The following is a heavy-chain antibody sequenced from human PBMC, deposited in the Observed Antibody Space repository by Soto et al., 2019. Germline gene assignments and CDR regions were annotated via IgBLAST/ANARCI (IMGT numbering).Heavy chain of an antibody. CDR1: GFTFSMSA. CDR3: ATVHSTARSFDY. J-gene: IGHJ4*02. D-gene: IGHD6-13*01. V-gene: IGHV3-23*01. Sequence: GGSLRLSCAASGFTFSMSAMTWVRQAPGKGLEWVSTTGLNGRTTYYADSVKGRFTVSRDNSKNTLDLHMSSLRAEDTAVYYCATVHSTARSFDYWGQGTLVTVSS. CDR2: TGLNGRTT.